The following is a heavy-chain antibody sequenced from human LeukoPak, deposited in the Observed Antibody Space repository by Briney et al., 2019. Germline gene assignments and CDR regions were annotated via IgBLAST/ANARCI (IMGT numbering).Heavy chain of an antibody. Sequence: GGSLRLSCAASGFTFSSYAMHWVRQAPGKGLEYVSAISSNGGSTYYASSVKGRFTISRDNSKNTLYLQMNSLRTEDTAVYYCARDAQAHFDHWGQGTLVTVSS. V-gene: IGHV3-64*01. CDR3: ARDAQAHFDH. CDR2: ISSNGGST. J-gene: IGHJ4*02. CDR1: GFTFSSYA.